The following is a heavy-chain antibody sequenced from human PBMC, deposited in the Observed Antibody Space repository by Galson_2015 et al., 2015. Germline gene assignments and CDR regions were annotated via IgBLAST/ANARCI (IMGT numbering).Heavy chain of an antibody. V-gene: IGHV3-23*01. D-gene: IGHD3-22*01. CDR1: GFTFSNYA. J-gene: IGHJ1*01. CDR3: AKGYDSSGQP. Sequence: SLRLSCAASGFTFSNYAMSWVRQAPGKGLEWVSAISGSGAGTYYADSVKGRFTISRDNSKDTLYLQMNSLRAEDTAVYYCAKGYDSSGQPWGQGTLVTVSS. CDR2: ISGSGAGT.